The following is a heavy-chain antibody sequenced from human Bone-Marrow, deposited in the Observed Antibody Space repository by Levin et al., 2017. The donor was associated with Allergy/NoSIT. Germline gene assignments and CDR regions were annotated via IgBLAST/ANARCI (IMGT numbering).Heavy chain of an antibody. D-gene: IGHD3-16*01. V-gene: IGHV3-30*18. CDR3: VKDWGEYNYVYKFDY. CDR1: GFTFSDFG. J-gene: IGHJ4*02. Sequence: LSLTCAASGFTFSDFGMHWVRQAPGKGLEWVAVISFEGSNQYYVDSVKGRFTISRDNSKNTLYLQMDSLRPEDSAVYYCVKDWGEYNYVYKFDYWGQGTLVSVSS. CDR2: ISFEGSNQ.